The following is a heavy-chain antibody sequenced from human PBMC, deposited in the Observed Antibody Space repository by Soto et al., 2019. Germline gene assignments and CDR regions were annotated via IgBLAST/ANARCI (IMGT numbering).Heavy chain of an antibody. CDR1: GGSISSYY. Sequence: SETLSLTCTVSGGSISSYYWSWIRQPPGKGLEWIGYIYYSGSTNYNPSLKSRVTISVDTSKNQFSLKLSSVTAADTAVYYCARGNYDFWSGPGMDVWGKGTTVTV. V-gene: IGHV4-59*01. D-gene: IGHD3-3*01. CDR3: ARGNYDFWSGPGMDV. CDR2: IYYSGST. J-gene: IGHJ6*04.